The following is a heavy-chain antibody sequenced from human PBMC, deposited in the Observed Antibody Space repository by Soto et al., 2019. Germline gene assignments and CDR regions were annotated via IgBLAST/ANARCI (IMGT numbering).Heavy chain of an antibody. Sequence: ASVTVSCTDSVYTFTSYAIHWVRQAPGQRLEWMGWINAGNGNTKYSQKFQGRVTITRDTSASTAYMELSSLRSEDTAVYYCARMSPRYCSSTSCYDEVLGAFDIWGQGTMVTVSS. CDR1: VYTFTSYA. D-gene: IGHD2-2*01. CDR2: INAGNGNT. CDR3: ARMSPRYCSSTSCYDEVLGAFDI. V-gene: IGHV1-3*01. J-gene: IGHJ3*02.